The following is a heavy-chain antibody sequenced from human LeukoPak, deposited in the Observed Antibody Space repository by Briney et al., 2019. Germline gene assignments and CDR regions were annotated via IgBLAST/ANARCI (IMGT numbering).Heavy chain of an antibody. Sequence: SGTLSLTCAVSGGSISSSNWWSWVRQPPGKGLEWIGEIYHSGSTNYNPSLKSRVTISVDTSKNQFSLKLSSVTAADTAVYYCARGPYYYDSSGYYTPFDYWGQGTLVTVSS. CDR1: GGSISSSNW. D-gene: IGHD3-22*01. J-gene: IGHJ4*02. V-gene: IGHV4-4*02. CDR3: ARGPYYYDSSGYYTPFDY. CDR2: IYHSGST.